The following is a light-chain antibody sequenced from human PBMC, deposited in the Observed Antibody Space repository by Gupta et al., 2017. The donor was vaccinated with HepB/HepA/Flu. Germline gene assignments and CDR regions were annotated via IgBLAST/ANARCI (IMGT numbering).Light chain of an antibody. CDR2: YND. Sequence: QSVLTQSTSVSGTPGQRVTISCSGSSSHVGRNNVNWYQQLPGTAPKLLIYYNDERPSGGPDRISGSKSGTSASLAISGLQSEDEADYYCAAWDTSLNVVVFGGGTKLTVL. J-gene: IGLJ2*01. CDR1: SSHVGRNN. CDR3: AAWDTSLNVVV. V-gene: IGLV1-44*01.